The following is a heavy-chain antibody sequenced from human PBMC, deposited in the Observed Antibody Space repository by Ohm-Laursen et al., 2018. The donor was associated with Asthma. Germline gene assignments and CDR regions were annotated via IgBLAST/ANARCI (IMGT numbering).Heavy chain of an antibody. CDR2: IFPDGRRT. V-gene: IGHV3-74*01. Sequence: SLRLSCAASGFTFSDNFMHWVRQGPGEGLVWISHIFPDGRRTNYADSVKGRFTISRDDAKNTLYLQMNSLRADDTAVYYCARGNLEGLQWGQGTLVTVSS. D-gene: IGHD5-24*01. CDR1: GFTFSDNF. J-gene: IGHJ4*02. CDR3: ARGNLEGLQ.